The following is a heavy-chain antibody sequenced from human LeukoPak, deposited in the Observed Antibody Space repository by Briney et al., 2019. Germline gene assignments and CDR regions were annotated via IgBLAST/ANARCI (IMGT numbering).Heavy chain of an antibody. D-gene: IGHD5-12*01. CDR2: ISGSGGST. J-gene: IGHJ4*02. V-gene: IGHV3-23*01. CDR1: GFTFSSYA. CDR3: AKDRGRYSGYDYADY. Sequence: PGGSLRLSRAASGFTFSSYAMSWVRQAPGKGLEWVSAISGSGGSTYYADSVKGRFTISRDNSKNTLYLQMNSLRAEDTAVYYCAKDRGRYSGYDYADYWGQGTLVTVSS.